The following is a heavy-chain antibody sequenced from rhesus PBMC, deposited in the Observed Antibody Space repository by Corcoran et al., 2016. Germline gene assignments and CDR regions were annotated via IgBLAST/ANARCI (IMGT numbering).Heavy chain of an antibody. D-gene: IGHD6-37*01. Sequence: EVQLVQSGAEMKKPGASVKISCKASGYTFTDYYLHWVRQAPGKGLEWMGRIDPEDGEKIHEQKVQDRVTITAEKSTDTAYMELSSLRSEDTAVYYCATRGGWTYFDYWGQGVLVTVSS. J-gene: IGHJ4*01. V-gene: IGHV1-111*02. CDR3: ATRGGWTYFDY. CDR2: IDPEDGEK. CDR1: GYTFTDYY.